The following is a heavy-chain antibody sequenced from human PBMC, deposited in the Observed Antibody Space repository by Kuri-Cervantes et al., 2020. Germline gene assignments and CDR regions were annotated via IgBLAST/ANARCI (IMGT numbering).Heavy chain of an antibody. CDR2: IYSGGST. D-gene: IGHD6-19*01. Sequence: GGSLRLSCAASGFTVSNNYMSWVRQAPGKGLEWVSVIYSGGSTYYADSVKGRFTISRDNSKNTLYLQMNSLRAEDTAVYYCAKDMADSSGWYFDYWGQGTLVTVSS. CDR3: AKDMADSSGWYFDY. J-gene: IGHJ4*02. CDR1: GFTVSNNY. V-gene: IGHV3-53*01.